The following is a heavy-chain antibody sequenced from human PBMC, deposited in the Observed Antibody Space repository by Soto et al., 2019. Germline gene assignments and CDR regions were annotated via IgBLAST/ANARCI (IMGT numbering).Heavy chain of an antibody. CDR1: GGSFSGYY. CDR3: ARRWNYGYFDY. CDR2: INHSGST. D-gene: IGHD1-7*01. V-gene: IGHV4-34*01. Sequence: PSETLSLTCAVYGGSFSGYYWSWIRQPPGKGLEWIGEINHSGSTNYNPSLKSRVTISVDTSKNQFSLKLSSVTAADTAVYYCARRWNYGYFDYWGQGTLVTV. J-gene: IGHJ4*02.